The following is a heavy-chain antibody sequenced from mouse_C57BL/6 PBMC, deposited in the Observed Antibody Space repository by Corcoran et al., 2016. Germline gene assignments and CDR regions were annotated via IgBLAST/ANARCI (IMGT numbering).Heavy chain of an antibody. J-gene: IGHJ4*01. D-gene: IGHD6-1*01. CDR2: INTYSGVS. V-gene: IGHV9-3*01. CDR1: GYTFTTYG. Sequence: QIQLVQSGPELKKPGETVKISCKASGYTFTTYGMSWVKQAPGKGLKWMGWINTYSGVSTYADAFKGRFAFSLETSASTAYLQINNLKNEDTATNFCARQGAAGYAMDYWGQGTSVTVSS. CDR3: ARQGAAGYAMDY.